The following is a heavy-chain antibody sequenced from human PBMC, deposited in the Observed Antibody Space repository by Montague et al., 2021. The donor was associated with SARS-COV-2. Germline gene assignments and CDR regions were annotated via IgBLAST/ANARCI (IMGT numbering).Heavy chain of an antibody. J-gene: IGHJ4*02. Sequence: SETLSLTCAASGAPFSGYYWSWIRQPPGKGLEWIGEIRHDGSTNYNPSLKGRITMSVDTSKNRFSLKLDSMTAADTAVYYCARGLGVAVIKRFDYWGQGSLVTVSS. CDR1: GAPFSGYY. V-gene: IGHV4-34*01. D-gene: IGHD3-22*01. CDR2: IRHDGST. CDR3: ARGLGVAVIKRFDY.